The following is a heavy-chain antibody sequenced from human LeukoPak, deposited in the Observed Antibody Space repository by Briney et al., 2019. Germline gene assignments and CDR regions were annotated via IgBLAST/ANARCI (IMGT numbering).Heavy chain of an antibody. V-gene: IGHV4-38-2*01. CDR2: IYHSGST. CDR1: GYSISSGYF. CDR3: ARLTTTSPEDF. Sequence: SETLSLTCAVSGYSISSGYFWGWIRQPPGKGLEWIGSIYHSGSTYYNPSHKSRVTISVDTPKNQFPLKVNSVTAADTAVYYCARLTTTSPEDFWGQGTLVTVSS. D-gene: IGHD4-11*01. J-gene: IGHJ4*02.